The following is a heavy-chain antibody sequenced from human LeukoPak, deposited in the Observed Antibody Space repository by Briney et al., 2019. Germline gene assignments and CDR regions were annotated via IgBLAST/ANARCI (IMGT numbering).Heavy chain of an antibody. CDR3: AKQIGYCSSTSCYDLLSFDY. Sequence: PGGSLRLSCAASGFTFNNYAMSWVRQAPGKGLEWVSAISGSGGSTYYADSVKGRFTISRDNSKNTLYLQMNSLRAEDTAVYYCAKQIGYCSSTSCYDLLSFDYWGQGTLVTVSS. D-gene: IGHD2-2*01. CDR1: GFTFNNYA. CDR2: ISGSGGST. V-gene: IGHV3-23*01. J-gene: IGHJ4*02.